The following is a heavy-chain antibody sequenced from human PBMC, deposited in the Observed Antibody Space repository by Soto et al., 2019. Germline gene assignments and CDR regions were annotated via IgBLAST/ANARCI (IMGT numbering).Heavy chain of an antibody. CDR1: GGSISSGGYY. J-gene: IGHJ4*02. CDR2: IYYSGST. Sequence: QVQLQESGPGLVKPSQTLSLTCTVSGGSISSGGYYWSWIRQHPGKGLEWIGYIYYSGSTYYNPSPKSRGTISVDTSKNHFSLKLSSVTAADTAVYYCARVEIYYYDSSGSPLWGQGTLVTVSS. V-gene: IGHV4-31*03. CDR3: ARVEIYYYDSSGSPL. D-gene: IGHD3-22*01.